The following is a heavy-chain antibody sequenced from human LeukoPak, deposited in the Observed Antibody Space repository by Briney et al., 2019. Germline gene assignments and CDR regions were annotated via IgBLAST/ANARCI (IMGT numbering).Heavy chain of an antibody. CDR2: INPSGGST. CDR3: ASNYYYDSSGLARDPNWFDP. J-gene: IGHJ5*02. CDR1: GYTFTSYY. V-gene: IGHV1-46*01. D-gene: IGHD3-22*01. Sequence: ASVKVSCKASGYTFTSYYMHWVRQAPGQGLEWMGIINPSGGSTSYAQKFQGRVTMTRDTSTSTVYMELSSLRSEDTAVHYCASNYYYDSSGLARDPNWFDPWGQGTLVTVSS.